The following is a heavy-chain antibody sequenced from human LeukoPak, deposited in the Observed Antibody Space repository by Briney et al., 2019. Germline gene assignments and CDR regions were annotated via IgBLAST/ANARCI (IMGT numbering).Heavy chain of an antibody. V-gene: IGHV3-23*01. CDR3: AKNPASYYYFDY. CDR2: ISGSGGST. D-gene: IGHD3-10*01. Sequence: PGGSLRLSCAASGFTFSIYAMSWVRQAPGKGLEWVSAISGSGGSTYYADSVKGRFTISRDNSKNTLYLQMNSLRAEDTAVYYCAKNPASYYYFDYWGQGTLVTVSS. J-gene: IGHJ4*02. CDR1: GFTFSIYA.